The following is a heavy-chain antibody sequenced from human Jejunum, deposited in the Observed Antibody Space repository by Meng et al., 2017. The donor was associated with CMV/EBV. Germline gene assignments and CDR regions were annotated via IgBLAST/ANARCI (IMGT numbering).Heavy chain of an antibody. D-gene: IGHD4-17*01. J-gene: IGHJ4*02. CDR3: ARAGDYRFDY. CDR1: GFTFSSYW. CDR2: INTDGSTT. V-gene: IGHV3-74*01. Sequence: CAASGFTFSSYWMHWVRQAQGKGLVWVSRINTDGSTTDYADSVKGRFTISRDDAKNTLYLQMNSLRAEDTAVYYCARAGDYRFDYWGQGTLVTVSS.